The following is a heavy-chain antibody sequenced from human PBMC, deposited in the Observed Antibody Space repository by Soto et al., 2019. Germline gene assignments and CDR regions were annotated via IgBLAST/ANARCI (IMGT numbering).Heavy chain of an antibody. D-gene: IGHD2-2*01. CDR3: AKGGEGSCSRTSCLYFSDS. CDR2: ISDSGTT. V-gene: IGHV3-23*01. Sequence: EVQLLDSGGGLVQPGGSLRLSCAASGFTFRTYAMSWVRQAPGMGLEWVSTISDSGTTYYANSVKGRFTISRDNSRNTLDLQMNSLRVEDTAVYYCAKGGEGSCSRTSCLYFSDSWGQGTLVTVSS. CDR1: GFTFRTYA. J-gene: IGHJ5*02.